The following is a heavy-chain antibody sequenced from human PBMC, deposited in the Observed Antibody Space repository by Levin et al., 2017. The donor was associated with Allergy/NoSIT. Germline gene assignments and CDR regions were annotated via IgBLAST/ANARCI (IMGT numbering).Heavy chain of an antibody. Sequence: GESLKISCKVSGYTLTELSMHWVRQAPGKGLEWMGGFDPEDGETIYAQKFQGRVTMTEDTSTDTAYMELSSLRSEDTAVYYCATDLTAQLPRDYWGQGTLVTVSS. D-gene: IGHD1-26*01. CDR3: ATDLTAQLPRDY. V-gene: IGHV1-24*01. CDR2: FDPEDGET. CDR1: GYTLTELS. J-gene: IGHJ4*02.